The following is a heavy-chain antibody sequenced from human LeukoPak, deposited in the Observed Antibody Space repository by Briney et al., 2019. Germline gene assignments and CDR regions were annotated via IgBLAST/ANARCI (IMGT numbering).Heavy chain of an antibody. J-gene: IGHJ5*02. D-gene: IGHD2-15*01. V-gene: IGHV3-30*18. CDR1: GFTFSSYG. CDR3: AKDTSYCSGGSCYSNWFDP. CDR2: ISYDGSSK. Sequence: GGSLRLSCAASGFTFSSYGMHWVRQAPGKGLEWVAVISYDGSSKYYADSVKGRFTISRDNSKNTLYLQMNSLRAEDTAVYYCAKDTSYCSGGSCYSNWFDPWGQGTLVTVSS.